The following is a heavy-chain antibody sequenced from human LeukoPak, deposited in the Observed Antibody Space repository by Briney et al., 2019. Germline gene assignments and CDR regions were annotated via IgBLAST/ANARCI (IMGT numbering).Heavy chain of an antibody. J-gene: IGHJ5*02. V-gene: IGHV3-9*01. Sequence: GRSLTLSCAVSGLILDDYAMHWVRQAPGKGLEWVSGISWNRGSIGYADSVKGRFTISSDNAKNSLYLQMDGLGAEDTALYYCAKLGGFDPWGQGTLVTVSS. CDR1: GLILDDYA. CDR3: AKLGGFDP. CDR2: ISWNRGSI.